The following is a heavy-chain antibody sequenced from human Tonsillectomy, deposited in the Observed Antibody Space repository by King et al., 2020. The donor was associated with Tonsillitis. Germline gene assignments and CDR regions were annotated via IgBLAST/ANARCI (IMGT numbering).Heavy chain of an antibody. CDR2: IYSGGST. D-gene: IGHD5-18*01. Sequence: VQLVESGGGLIQPGGSLRLSCAASGFTVSSNYMSWVRQAPGKGLEWVSVIYSGGSTYYADSVKGRFTISRDSSKNTLYLQMNSMRDEDTAVYYCAGEAGYSYGWAGYSREYYFDYWGQGTLVTVSS. CDR1: GFTVSSNY. V-gene: IGHV3-53*01. J-gene: IGHJ4*02. CDR3: AGEAGYSYGWAGYSREYYFDY.